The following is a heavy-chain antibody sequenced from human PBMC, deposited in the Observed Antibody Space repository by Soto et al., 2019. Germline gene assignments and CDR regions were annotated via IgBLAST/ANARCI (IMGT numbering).Heavy chain of an antibody. J-gene: IGHJ4*02. CDR2: IDPSDSYI. V-gene: IGHV5-10-1*01. Sequence: GESLKISCKGSGYSFTTYWISWVRQMPGKGLECMGRIDPSDSYIDYSPSFQGHVTISVDKSISTAYLQWSSLKASDTAMYYCARLTLDYDSSGYFIFDYWGQGSLVTVSS. D-gene: IGHD3-22*01. CDR1: GYSFTTYW. CDR3: ARLTLDYDSSGYFIFDY.